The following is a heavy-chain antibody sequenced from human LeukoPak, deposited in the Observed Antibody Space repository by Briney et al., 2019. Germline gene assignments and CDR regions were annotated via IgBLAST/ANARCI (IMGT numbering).Heavy chain of an antibody. D-gene: IGHD2-15*01. CDR2: ISSSSGYT. J-gene: IGHJ4*02. CDR1: GFTFSDYY. Sequence: GGSLGLSCAASGFTFSDYYMSWIRQAPGKGLEWVSYISSSSGYTTYADSVKGRFTISRDNAKNSLYLQMNSLRVEDTAVYYCAREATCSGGACDTDYWGQGTQVTVSS. V-gene: IGHV3-11*05. CDR3: AREATCSGGACDTDY.